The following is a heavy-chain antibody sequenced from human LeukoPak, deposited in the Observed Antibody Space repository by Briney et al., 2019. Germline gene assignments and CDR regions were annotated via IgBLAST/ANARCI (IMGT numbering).Heavy chain of an antibody. V-gene: IGHV6-1*01. Sequence: SQTLSLTCAISGDSVSRNNSAWNWIRQSRSRGLEWLGRTYYRSKWYNDYAVSVKSRITINPDTSKNQFSLHLNSVTPEDTAVYYCARASGMIVVEDAFDIWGQGTMVTVSS. J-gene: IGHJ3*02. CDR2: TYYRSKWYN. CDR3: ARASGMIVVEDAFDI. D-gene: IGHD3-22*01. CDR1: GDSVSRNNSA.